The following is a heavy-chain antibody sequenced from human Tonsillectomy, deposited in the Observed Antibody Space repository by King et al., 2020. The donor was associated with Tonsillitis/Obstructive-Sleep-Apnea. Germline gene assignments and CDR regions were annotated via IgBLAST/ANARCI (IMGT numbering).Heavy chain of an antibody. V-gene: IGHV3-30*03. CDR2: ISYDGSIK. CDR1: GFTFSSNG. D-gene: IGHD3-3*01. CDR3: ATDRRVLEWLFDT. J-gene: IGHJ5*02. Sequence: QVQLVESGGGVVQPGRSLRLSCAASGFTFSSNGMHWVRQAPGKGLEWGAVISYDGSIKNYADSVQGRFTISRDNSKNTLYLQMNSLRVEDTAVYYCATDRRVLEWLFDTWGQGTLVTVSS.